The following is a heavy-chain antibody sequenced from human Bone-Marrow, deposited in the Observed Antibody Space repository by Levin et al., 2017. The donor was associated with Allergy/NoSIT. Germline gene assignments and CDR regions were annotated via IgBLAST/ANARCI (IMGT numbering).Heavy chain of an antibody. Sequence: GGSLRLSCGVSGFTFTTSAMNWVRQAPGKGLEGISYINSGADSIHYADSVRGRFTISRDNARNSVYLQMNNLRVDDTAVYYCVTGGEDGLDLDYWGQGILVTVSS. D-gene: IGHD5-24*01. V-gene: IGHV3-48*01. CDR3: VTGGEDGLDLDY. CDR1: GFTFTTSA. CDR2: INSGADSI. J-gene: IGHJ4*02.